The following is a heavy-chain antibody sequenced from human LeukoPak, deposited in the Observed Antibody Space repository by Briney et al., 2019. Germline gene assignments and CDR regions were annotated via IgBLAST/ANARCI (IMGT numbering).Heavy chain of an antibody. V-gene: IGHV4-34*01. CDR1: GGSISSYY. CDR2: INHSGST. D-gene: IGHD3-22*01. J-gene: IGHJ5*02. Sequence: SETLSLTCAVSGGSISSYYWSWIRQPSGKGLEWIGEINHSGSTNYNPSLKSRVTISVDTSKNQFSLKLSSVTAADTAVYYCARGYYYDSSGYPSNWFDPWGQGTLVTVSS. CDR3: ARGYYYDSSGYPSNWFDP.